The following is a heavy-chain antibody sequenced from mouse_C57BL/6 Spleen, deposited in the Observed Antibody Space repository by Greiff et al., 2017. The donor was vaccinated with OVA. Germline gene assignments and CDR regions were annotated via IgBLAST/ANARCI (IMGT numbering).Heavy chain of an antibody. CDR3: ARDNGYYRDAMDY. CDR1: GYTFTDYY. Sequence: VQLQQSGPELVKPGASVKISCKASGYTFTDYYMNWVKQSHGKSLEWIGDLNPNNGGTSYNQKFKGKATLTVDKSSSTAYMELRSLTSEDSAVYYCARDNGYYRDAMDYWGQGTSVTVSS. V-gene: IGHV1-26*01. D-gene: IGHD2-14*01. J-gene: IGHJ4*01. CDR2: LNPNNGGT.